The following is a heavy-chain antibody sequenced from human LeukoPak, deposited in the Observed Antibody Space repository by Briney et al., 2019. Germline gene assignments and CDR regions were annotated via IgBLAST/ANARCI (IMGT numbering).Heavy chain of an antibody. CDR2: INPNSGGT. D-gene: IGHD1-26*01. CDR1: GYTFTGYY. Sequence: PGASVKVSCKASGYTFTGYYMHWVRQAPGQGLEWMGWINPNSGGTNYAQKFQGRVTMTRDTSISTAYMELSRLRSDDTAVYYCARALGGSYYYYFDYWGQGTLVTVSS. V-gene: IGHV1-2*02. J-gene: IGHJ4*02. CDR3: ARALGGSYYYYFDY.